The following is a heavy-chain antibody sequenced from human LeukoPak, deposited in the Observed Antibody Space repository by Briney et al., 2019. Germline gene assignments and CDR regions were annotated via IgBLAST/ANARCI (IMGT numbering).Heavy chain of an antibody. J-gene: IGHJ4*02. D-gene: IGHD3-22*01. CDR3: ALWGYFDSSGRHF. CDR1: GDSISSGDYY. Sequence: SQTLSLTCTVSGDSISSGDYYWSWIRQPAGKGLEWIGRISSSGSTNYNPSLKSRVTISVDTSKNQFSLNLNSVTAADTAVYYCALWGYFDSSGRHFWGQGTLVTVSS. CDR2: ISSSGST. V-gene: IGHV4-61*02.